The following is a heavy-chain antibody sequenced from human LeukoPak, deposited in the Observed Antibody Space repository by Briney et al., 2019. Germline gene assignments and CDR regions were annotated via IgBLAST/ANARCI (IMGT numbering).Heavy chain of an antibody. CDR2: IYSSGNS. CDR1: GASITTNSYW. V-gene: IGHV4-39*01. D-gene: IGHD3-16*01. CDR3: ARRGIWDLQIGNWFDP. Sequence: SAPLSLTCSISGASITTNSYWWGWIRQSPGKGLAWIGSIYSSGNSYYTPSLKTRATISPDTSKNQYSLRLTSVTAADTAIYYCARRGIWDLQIGNWFDPWGQGILVIVSS. J-gene: IGHJ5*02.